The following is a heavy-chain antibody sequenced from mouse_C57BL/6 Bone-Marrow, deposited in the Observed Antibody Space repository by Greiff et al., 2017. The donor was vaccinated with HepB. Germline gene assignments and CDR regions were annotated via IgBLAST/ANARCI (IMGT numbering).Heavy chain of an antibody. CDR1: GYTFTSYG. CDR3: AREGIYYDYLAWFAY. D-gene: IGHD2-4*01. V-gene: IGHV1-81*01. CDR2: IYPRSGNT. Sequence: VKLVESGAELARPGASVKLSCKASGYTFTSYGISWVKQRTGQGLEWIGEIYPRSGNTYYNEKFKGKATLTADKSSSTAYMELRSLTSEDSAVYFCAREGIYYDYLAWFAYWGQGTLVTVSA. J-gene: IGHJ3*01.